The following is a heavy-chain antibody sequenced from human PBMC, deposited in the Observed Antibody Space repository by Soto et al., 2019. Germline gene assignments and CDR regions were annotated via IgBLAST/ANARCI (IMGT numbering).Heavy chain of an antibody. Sequence: GASVQVSCKASGYTFSNYYMHWVRQAPGQGLKWMGIINPSGGSTSYAQKFRGRVTMTRDTFTSTVYIELSSLRSEDTAVYYCARSGVVIIPAALLHYYYYMDVWGKGTTVTVSS. CDR1: GYTFSNYY. CDR3: ARSGVVIIPAALLHYYYYMDV. D-gene: IGHD3-3*01. CDR2: INPSGGST. V-gene: IGHV1-46*03. J-gene: IGHJ6*03.